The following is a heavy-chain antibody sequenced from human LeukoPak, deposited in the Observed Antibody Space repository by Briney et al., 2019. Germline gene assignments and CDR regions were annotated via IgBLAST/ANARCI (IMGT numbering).Heavy chain of an antibody. Sequence: GGPLRLSCAASGFTFSSYGMHWVRQAPGKGLEWVAVIWYDGSNKYYADSVKGRFTISRDNSKNTPYLQMNSLRAEDTAVYYCARDGSSSFDYWGQGTLVTVSS. CDR1: GFTFSSYG. CDR2: IWYDGSNK. D-gene: IGHD6-6*01. J-gene: IGHJ4*02. CDR3: ARDGSSSFDY. V-gene: IGHV3-33*01.